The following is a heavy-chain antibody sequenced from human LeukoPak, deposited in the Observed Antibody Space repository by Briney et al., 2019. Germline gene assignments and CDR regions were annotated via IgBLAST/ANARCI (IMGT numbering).Heavy chain of an antibody. CDR1: GFTFTRFW. Sequence: GGSLRLSCAASGFTFTRFWLTWVRRSPGEGLEWVANINPDGTKTTYVDSVEGRFAISRDNAKNSVFLLMTSLRAEDTAMYYCATAPASVDSSWGQGTLVAVSS. D-gene: IGHD3-3*01. CDR2: INPDGTKT. V-gene: IGHV3-7*01. CDR3: ATAPASVDSS. J-gene: IGHJ5*02.